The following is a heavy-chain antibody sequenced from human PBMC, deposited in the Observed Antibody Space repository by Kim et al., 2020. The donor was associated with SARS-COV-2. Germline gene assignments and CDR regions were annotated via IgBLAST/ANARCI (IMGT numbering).Heavy chain of an antibody. J-gene: IGHJ3*02. Sequence: GESLKISCKASGYSFSDYWIGWVRQMPGKGLEWMGIIYPGDSDTKYSPSFQGQVTISADKSINTASLQWSSLKASDTAMYHCVRLGGGMTMIVVAYSELAFDIWGQGTMVTVSS. CDR1: GYSFSDYW. V-gene: IGHV5-51*01. D-gene: IGHD3-22*01. CDR2: IYPGDSDT. CDR3: VRLGGGMTMIVVAYSELAFDI.